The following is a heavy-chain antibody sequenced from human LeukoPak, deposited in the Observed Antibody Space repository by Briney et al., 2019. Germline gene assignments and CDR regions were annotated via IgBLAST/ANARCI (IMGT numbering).Heavy chain of an antibody. J-gene: IGHJ4*02. D-gene: IGHD3-10*01. CDR2: IYYSGST. CDR3: AREGVTMVRGPVDY. V-gene: IGHV4-30-4*01. CDR1: GGSISSGDYY. Sequence: SETLSLTCTVSGGSISSGDYYWSWIRQPPGKGLEWIGYIYYSGSTYYNPSLKSRVTISVDTSKNQFSLKLSSVTAADTAVYYCAREGVTMVRGPVDYWGQGTLVTVSS.